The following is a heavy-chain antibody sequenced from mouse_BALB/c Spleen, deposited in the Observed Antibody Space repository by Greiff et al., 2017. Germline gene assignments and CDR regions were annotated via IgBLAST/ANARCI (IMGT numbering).Heavy chain of an antibody. CDR1: GFTFSSYA. J-gene: IGHJ4*01. D-gene: IGHD6-1*01. V-gene: IGHV5-6-5*01. Sequence: EVQGVESGGGLVKPGGSLKLSCAASGFTFSSYAMSWVRQTPEKRLEWVASISSGGSTYYPDSVKGRFTISRDNARNILYLQMSSLRSEDTAMYYCARFDASSYYAMDYWGQGTSVTVSS. CDR3: ARFDASSYYAMDY. CDR2: ISSGGST.